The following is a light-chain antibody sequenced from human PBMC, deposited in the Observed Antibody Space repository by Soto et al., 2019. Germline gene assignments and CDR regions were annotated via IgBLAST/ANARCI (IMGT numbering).Light chain of an antibody. CDR1: SSDVGGHSR. J-gene: IGLJ1*01. Sequence: QAALTQPASVSGSPGQSITISCTGTSSDVGGHSRVSWFQQYPGKAPKLLIFKVSKRPSGVSNRFSGSKSGNTASLTISGLQAEDEADYYCSSYTSSVAWVFGTGTKVTVL. CDR2: KVS. CDR3: SSYTSSVAWV. V-gene: IGLV2-14*01.